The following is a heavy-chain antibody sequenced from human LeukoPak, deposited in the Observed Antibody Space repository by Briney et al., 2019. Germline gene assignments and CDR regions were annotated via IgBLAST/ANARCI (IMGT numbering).Heavy chain of an antibody. CDR2: INPSGGST. Sequence: ASVKVSCKASGYTLTSYYMHWVRQAPGQGLEWMGIINPSGGSTSYAQKFQGGVTMTRDMSTSTVYMELSSLRSEDTAVYYCARGGDGYDYWGQGTLVTVSS. J-gene: IGHJ4*02. V-gene: IGHV1-46*01. CDR3: ARGGDGYDY. CDR1: GYTLTSYY. D-gene: IGHD5-24*01.